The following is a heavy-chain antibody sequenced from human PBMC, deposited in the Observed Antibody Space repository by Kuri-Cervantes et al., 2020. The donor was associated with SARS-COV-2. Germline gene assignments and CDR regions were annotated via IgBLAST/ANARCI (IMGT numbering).Heavy chain of an antibody. CDR1: GFLFSASG. J-gene: IGHJ4*02. Sequence: GESLKISCEVSGFLFSASGIHWVRQGSGKGLEWVGRVRGKANNYATAYAASVKGRFTISRDDSKNMAYLQMNSLKTEDTAVYYCTTLIDYWGQGTLVTVSS. V-gene: IGHV3-73*01. CDR2: VRGKANNYAT. CDR3: TTLIDY.